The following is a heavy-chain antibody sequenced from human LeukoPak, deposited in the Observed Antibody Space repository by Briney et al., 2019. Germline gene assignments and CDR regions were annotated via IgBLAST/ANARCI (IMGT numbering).Heavy chain of an antibody. J-gene: IGHJ5*02. D-gene: IGHD4/OR15-4a*01. CDR1: GGSISSSSYY. CDR3: ARDAHLTYWFDP. CDR2: IYHSGST. V-gene: IGHV4-39*07. Sequence: SETLSLTCTVSGGSISSSSYYWGWIRQPPGKGLEWIGSIYHSGSTYYNPSLKSRVTISVDTSKNQFSLKLSSVTAADTAVYYCARDAHLTYWFDPRGQGTLVTVSS.